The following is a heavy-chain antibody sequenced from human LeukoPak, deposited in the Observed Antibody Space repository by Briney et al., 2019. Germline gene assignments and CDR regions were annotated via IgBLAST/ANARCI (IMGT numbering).Heavy chain of an antibody. J-gene: IGHJ4*02. D-gene: IGHD6-19*01. CDR3: ARGARVGYSSGWSIDY. Sequence: ETLSLTCAVYGGSFSDYYWSWIRQPPGKGLEGIGEIHHSGNTNYNPSLKSGGTISVDTSKNQFSLRLNSVTAADTAVYYCARGARVGYSSGWSIDYWGQGTLVTVSS. V-gene: IGHV4-34*01. CDR2: IHHSGNT. CDR1: GGSFSDYY.